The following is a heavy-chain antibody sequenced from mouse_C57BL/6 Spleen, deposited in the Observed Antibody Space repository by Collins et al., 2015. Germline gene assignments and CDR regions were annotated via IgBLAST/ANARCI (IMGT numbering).Heavy chain of an antibody. V-gene: IGHV1-26*01. J-gene: IGHJ1*03. CDR1: GYTFTDYY. Sequence: EVQLQQSGPELVKPGASVKISCKASGYTFTDYYMNWVKQSHGKSLEWIGDINPNNGGTSYNQKFKGKATLTVDKSSSTAYMELRSLTSEDSAVYYCADGYPWDFDVWGTGTTVTVSS. CDR3: ADGYPWDFDV. CDR2: INPNNGGT. D-gene: IGHD2-3*01.